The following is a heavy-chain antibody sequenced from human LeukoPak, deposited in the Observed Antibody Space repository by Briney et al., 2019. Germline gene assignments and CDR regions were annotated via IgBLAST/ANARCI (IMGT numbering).Heavy chain of an antibody. Sequence: GESLKISCKGSGYSFINYWIGWVRQMPGKGLEWMGIIYPGDSDTRYSPSFQGQVTISADKSISTAYLQWSSLKASDTAMYYCARHGAYIAVAGPFHYYYGMDVWGQGTTVTVSS. CDR2: IYPGDSDT. CDR1: GYSFINYW. V-gene: IGHV5-51*01. CDR3: ARHGAYIAVAGPFHYYYGMDV. J-gene: IGHJ6*02. D-gene: IGHD6-19*01.